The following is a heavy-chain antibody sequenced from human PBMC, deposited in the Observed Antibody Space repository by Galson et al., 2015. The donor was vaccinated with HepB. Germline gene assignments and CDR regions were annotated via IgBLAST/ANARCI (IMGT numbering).Heavy chain of an antibody. D-gene: IGHD3-10*01. CDR3: VKDSRSYGQYFFDS. CDR1: GITFADYA. J-gene: IGHJ4*02. Sequence: SLRLSCAASGITFADYAMHWVRQAPGKGLEWVSGISWNSGSIGYVDSVRGRFTISRDNAKNTLYLQMNSLRAEDTALYYCVKDSRSYGQYFFDSWGQGTLVTVSS. CDR2: ISWNSGSI. V-gene: IGHV3-9*01.